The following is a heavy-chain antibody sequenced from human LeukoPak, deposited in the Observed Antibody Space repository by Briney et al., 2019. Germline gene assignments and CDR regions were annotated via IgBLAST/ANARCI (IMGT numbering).Heavy chain of an antibody. J-gene: IGHJ4*02. CDR2: IYPRDGST. V-gene: IGHV1-46*01. Sequence: ASVTVSCTTSGYTFTNNYIHWVRQAPGQGLEWMGMIYPRDGSTSYAQKFQGRVTVTRDTSTSTVHMELSGLRSEDTAVYYCARDQEGFDYWGQGTLVTVSS. CDR3: ARDQEGFDY. CDR1: GYTFTNNY.